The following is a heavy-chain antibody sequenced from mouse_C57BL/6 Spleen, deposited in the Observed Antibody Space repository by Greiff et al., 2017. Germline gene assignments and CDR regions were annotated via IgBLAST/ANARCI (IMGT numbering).Heavy chain of an antibody. Sequence: EVKLVESGGGLVQPGGSMKLSCVASGFTFSHYWMNWVRESPAEGREWFAQISLKSDNYATHYAESVKGRFTISRYDSKSSVYLQMNILRAEDTGIYYCTPYGNYEGYWGQGTTLTVSS. CDR3: TPYGNYEGY. J-gene: IGHJ2*01. CDR1: GFTFSHYW. CDR2: ISLKSDNYAT. V-gene: IGHV6-3*01. D-gene: IGHD2-1*01.